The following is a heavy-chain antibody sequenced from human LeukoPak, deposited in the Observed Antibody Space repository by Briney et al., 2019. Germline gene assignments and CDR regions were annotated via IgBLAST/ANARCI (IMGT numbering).Heavy chain of an antibody. CDR3: ARSQNYYGSGDY. J-gene: IGHJ4*02. Sequence: SETLSLTCTVSGDSVSNGNYYWSWLRQPPGKALEWIGYIYYTGKTYYNPSLEGRVTILVNTSRNHFSVKLSSVTAADTAVYYCARSQNYYGSGDYWSQGTLVTVSS. CDR1: GDSVSNGNYY. CDR2: IYYTGKT. V-gene: IGHV4-61*03. D-gene: IGHD3-10*01.